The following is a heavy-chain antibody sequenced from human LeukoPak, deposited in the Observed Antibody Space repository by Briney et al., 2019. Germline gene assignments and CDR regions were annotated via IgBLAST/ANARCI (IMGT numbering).Heavy chain of an antibody. CDR2: ISWNSLNT. Sequence: LSLTCTVSGYSISSGYYWGWVRQPPGKGLEWVSGISWNSLNTGYADSVKGRFTISRDSAKNSLYLQMNSLRPEDTAFYYCAKDRGTYNYAMDVWGQGTTVTVSS. CDR1: GYSISSGYY. J-gene: IGHJ6*02. D-gene: IGHD1-1*01. V-gene: IGHV3-9*01. CDR3: AKDRGTYNYAMDV.